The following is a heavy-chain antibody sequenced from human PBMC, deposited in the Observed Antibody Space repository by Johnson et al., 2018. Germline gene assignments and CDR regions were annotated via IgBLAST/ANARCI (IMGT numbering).Heavy chain of an antibody. J-gene: IGHJ3*02. Sequence: QVQLQESGPGLVKPSETLALICTVSGVSLSLHQWNWIRQPPGKGLEWIGVIYESGGTNYNPSLNSRVTLSLGASKNQCSLKLSSVTAADTAGYYFARESFSITAGNDGFDIWGQGTMVTVSS. CDR2: IYESGGT. CDR3: ARESFSITAGNDGFDI. CDR1: GVSLSLHQ. V-gene: IGHV4-59*11. D-gene: IGHD6-13*01.